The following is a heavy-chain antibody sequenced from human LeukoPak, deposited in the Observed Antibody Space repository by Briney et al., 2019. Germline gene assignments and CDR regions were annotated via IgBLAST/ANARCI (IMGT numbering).Heavy chain of an antibody. CDR3: ARRGTVTTSLGDY. CDR2: MNPNSGNT. Sequence: GASVKVSCKASGYTFTSYDINWVRQATGQGLEWMGWMNPNSGNTGYVQKFQGRVTMTRNTSISTAYMELSSLRSEDTAVYYCARRGTVTTSLGDYWGQGTLVTVSS. J-gene: IGHJ4*02. D-gene: IGHD4-17*01. CDR1: GYTFTSYD. V-gene: IGHV1-8*01.